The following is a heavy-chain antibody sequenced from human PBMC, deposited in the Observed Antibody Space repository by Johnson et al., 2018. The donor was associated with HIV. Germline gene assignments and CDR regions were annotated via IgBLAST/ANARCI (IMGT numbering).Heavy chain of an antibody. D-gene: IGHD2-15*01. V-gene: IGHV3-30-3*01. Sequence: QVQLVESGGGVVQPGRSLRLSCAASGFTFSAYAVHWVRQAPGKGLEWVAAISYDGNNKYYADSVKGQFTISRDNSKNTLYLQMHSLRAEDTAVYYCATRYYHPYSKERAAFDIWGQGTMVTVSS. J-gene: IGHJ3*02. CDR2: ISYDGNNK. CDR3: ATRYYHPYSKERAAFDI. CDR1: GFTFSAYA.